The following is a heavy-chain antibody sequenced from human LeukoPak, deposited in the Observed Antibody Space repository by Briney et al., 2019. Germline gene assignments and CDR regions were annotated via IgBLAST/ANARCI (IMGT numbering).Heavy chain of an antibody. Sequence: GGSLRFSCGAPGFNFTYAMNWVRQAPGKGLEWVSYITRSSSTIHYRDSVKGRFTISRDNAKNSLYLQMNSLRDEDTAVYYCVRDPDALDYWGQGTLVTVSS. CDR2: ITRSSSTI. CDR3: VRDPDALDY. CDR1: GFNFTYA. V-gene: IGHV3-48*02. J-gene: IGHJ4*02.